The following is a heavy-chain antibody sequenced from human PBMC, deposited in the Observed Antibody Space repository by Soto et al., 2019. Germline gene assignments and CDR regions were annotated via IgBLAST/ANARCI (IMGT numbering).Heavy chain of an antibody. CDR2: IYHSGST. CDR3: AGGIAARPLGY. D-gene: IGHD6-6*01. V-gene: IGHV4-30-2*01. J-gene: IGHJ4*02. CDR1: GGSISSGGYS. Sequence: QLQLQESGSGLVKPSQTLSLTCAVSGGSISSGGYSWSWIRQPPGKGLEWIGYIYHSGSTYYNPALKSRVTISVDRSKNPFALRLSSVTAADTAVYYCAGGIAARPLGYWGPGTLVTVSS.